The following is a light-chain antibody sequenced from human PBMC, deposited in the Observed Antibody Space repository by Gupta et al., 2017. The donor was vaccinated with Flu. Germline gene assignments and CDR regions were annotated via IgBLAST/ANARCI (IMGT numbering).Light chain of an antibody. V-gene: IGLV1-47*01. Sequence: QSVLTQPPSASGTPGQGVTISCSGSSSNIGSNYVYWYQQFPGTAPKLLIYKDNRRPSGVPDRFSGSKSGTSASLAISXLXSEDEAXYYCAAWDDSLRGLWVFGAGTRLTVL. J-gene: IGLJ3*02. CDR2: KDN. CDR3: AAWDDSLRGLWV. CDR1: SSNIGSNY.